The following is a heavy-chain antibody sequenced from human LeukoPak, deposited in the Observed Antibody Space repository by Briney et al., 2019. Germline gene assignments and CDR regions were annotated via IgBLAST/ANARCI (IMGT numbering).Heavy chain of an antibody. CDR1: GYTFTGYY. D-gene: IGHD5-18*01. Sequence: ASVKVSCKASGYTFTGYYMHWVRQAPGQGLAWMGWINPNSGGTNYAQKFQGRVTMTRDTSISTAYMELSRLRSDDTAVYYCARDGYSLYCFDYWGQGTLVTVSS. V-gene: IGHV1-2*02. J-gene: IGHJ4*02. CDR3: ARDGYSLYCFDY. CDR2: INPNSGGT.